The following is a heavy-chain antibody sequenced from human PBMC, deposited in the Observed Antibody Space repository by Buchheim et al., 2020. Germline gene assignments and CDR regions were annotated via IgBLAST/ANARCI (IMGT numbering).Heavy chain of an antibody. CDR1: GYTFTSYY. Sequence: QVQLVQSGAEVKKPGASVKVSCKASGYTFTSYYMHWVRQAPGQGLEWMGIINPSGGSTSYAQKFQGRVTMTRDTSTSTVYMELSSVRSEDTAVYYCASGGAARPYYYYGMDVWGQGTT. CDR2: INPSGGST. J-gene: IGHJ6*02. CDR3: ASGGAARPYYYYGMDV. V-gene: IGHV1-46*03. D-gene: IGHD6-6*01.